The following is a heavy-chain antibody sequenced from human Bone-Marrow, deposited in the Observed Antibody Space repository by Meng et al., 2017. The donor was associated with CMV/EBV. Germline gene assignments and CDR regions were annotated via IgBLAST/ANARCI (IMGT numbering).Heavy chain of an antibody. CDR3: ARGGIVVVPAANYYYYGMDV. Sequence: ASVKVSCKASGYTFTGYYMHWVRQAPGQGLEWMGWINPNSGGTNYAQKFQGRVTMTTDTSTSTAYMELRSLRSDDTAVYYCARGGIVVVPAANYYYYGMDVWGQGTTVTVSS. CDR2: INPNSGGT. V-gene: IGHV1-2*02. J-gene: IGHJ6*02. D-gene: IGHD2-2*01. CDR1: GYTFTGYY.